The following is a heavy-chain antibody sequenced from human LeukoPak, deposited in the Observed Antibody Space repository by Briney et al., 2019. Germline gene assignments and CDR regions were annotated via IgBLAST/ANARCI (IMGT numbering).Heavy chain of an antibody. CDR3: ARTHWSSGWYGYYYGMDV. V-gene: IGHV3-33*01. D-gene: IGHD6-19*01. CDR1: GFTFSSYG. Sequence: PGRSLRLSCAASGFTFSSYGMHWVRQAPGKGLEWVAVIWYDGSNKYYADSVKGRFTISRDNSKNTLYLQMNSLRAEDTAVYYCARTHWSSGWYGYYYGMDVWGQGTTVTVSS. J-gene: IGHJ6*02. CDR2: IWYDGSNK.